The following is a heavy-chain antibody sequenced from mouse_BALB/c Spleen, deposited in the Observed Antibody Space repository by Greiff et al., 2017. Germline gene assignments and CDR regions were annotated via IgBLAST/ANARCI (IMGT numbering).Heavy chain of an antibody. J-gene: IGHJ1*01. D-gene: IGHD1-1*01. CDR3: ARSLYYYWYFDV. CDR2: ISSGSSTI. V-gene: IGHV5-17*02. CDR1: GFTFSSFG. Sequence: EVQLVESGGGLVQPGGSRKLSCAASGFTFSSFGMHWVRQAPEKGLEWVAYISSGSSTIYYADTVKGRFTISRDNPKNTLFLQMTSLRSEDTAMYYCARSLYYYWYFDVWGAGTTVTVSS.